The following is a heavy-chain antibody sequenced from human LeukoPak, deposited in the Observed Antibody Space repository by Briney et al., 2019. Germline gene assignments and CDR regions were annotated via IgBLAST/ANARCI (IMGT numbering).Heavy chain of an antibody. J-gene: IGHJ6*02. CDR1: GGSISSYY. CDR2: IYYSGST. CDR3: ARDVRARYGYGPRPSTWYGMDV. V-gene: IGHV4-59*01. Sequence: SETLSLTCTVSGGSISSYYWSWMRQPPGKGLEWIGYIYYSGSTNYNPSLKSRVTISVDTSKNQFSLKLSSVTAADTAVYYCARDVRARYGYGPRPSTWYGMDVWGQGTTVTVSS. D-gene: IGHD5-18*01.